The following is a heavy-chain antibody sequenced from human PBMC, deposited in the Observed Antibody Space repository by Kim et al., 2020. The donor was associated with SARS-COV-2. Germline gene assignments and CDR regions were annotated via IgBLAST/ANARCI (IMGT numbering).Heavy chain of an antibody. D-gene: IGHD2-21*02. CDR1: GGSISSYY. CDR3: ARQRGAGLLYYYYFGMDV. Sequence: SETLSLTCTVSGGSISSYYWSWIRQPPGKGLEWIGYIYYSGSTNYNPSLKSRVTISVDTSKNQCSLKLSSVTAADTAVYYCARQRGAGLLYYYYFGMDVWGQGTTVTVSS. V-gene: IGHV4-59*08. J-gene: IGHJ6*02. CDR2: IYYSGST.